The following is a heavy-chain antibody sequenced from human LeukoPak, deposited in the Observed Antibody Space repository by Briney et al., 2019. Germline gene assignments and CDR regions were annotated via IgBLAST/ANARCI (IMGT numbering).Heavy chain of an antibody. CDR2: ISFDGSNK. D-gene: IGHD6-19*01. V-gene: IGHV3-30-3*01. J-gene: IGHJ4*02. CDR3: VRGIGLSSGWYEFDY. CDR1: GFXFSSYA. Sequence: GGSLTLSCAASGFXFSSYALHWVRQAPGKGLEWVSLISFDGSNKYYADSVKGRFTISRDNSKNTLHLQMNNLRPEDTALYYCVRGIGLSSGWYEFDYWGQGTLVTVSS.